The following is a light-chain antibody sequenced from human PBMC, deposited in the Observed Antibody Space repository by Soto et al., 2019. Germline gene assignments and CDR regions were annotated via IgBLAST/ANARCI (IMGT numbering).Light chain of an antibody. Sequence: EIVMTQSPLTLPVTPGEPASISCRSSQSLLYNNTYNYLDWYVQKPGXSPXXLIYFGSNRAPGVPDRFSGSGSGTDFTLKINRVEAEDVGTYDCMQALQSLTFGQGTRLEIK. J-gene: IGKJ5*01. CDR3: MQALQSLT. V-gene: IGKV2-28*01. CDR2: FGS. CDR1: QSLLYNNTYNY.